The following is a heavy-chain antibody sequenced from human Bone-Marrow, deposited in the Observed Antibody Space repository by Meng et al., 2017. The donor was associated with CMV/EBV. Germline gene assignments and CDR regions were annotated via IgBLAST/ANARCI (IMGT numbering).Heavy chain of an antibody. Sequence: GESLKISCAASGFTFSSYSMNWVRQAPGKGLEWVSSISSSSSYIYYADSLKGRFTISRDNAKNSLYLHMDSLSAEDTAVYYCARGGDYYDSSGYLPIYYGMDVWGQGTTVTVSS. V-gene: IGHV3-21*01. CDR3: ARGGDYYDSSGYLPIYYGMDV. CDR2: ISSSSSYI. D-gene: IGHD3-22*01. CDR1: GFTFSSYS. J-gene: IGHJ6*02.